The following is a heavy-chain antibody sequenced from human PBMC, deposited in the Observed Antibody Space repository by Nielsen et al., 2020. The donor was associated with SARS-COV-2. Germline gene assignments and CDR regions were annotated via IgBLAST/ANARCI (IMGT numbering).Heavy chain of an antibody. CDR2: IIPIFGTA. J-gene: IGHJ6*03. D-gene: IGHD1-1*01. V-gene: IGHV1-69*05. CDR1: GCTFRSYA. Sequence: SSVHVSCQSSGCTFRSYAISWVRQTPLQGLEWMGGIIPIFGTANYAQKFQGRVTMTTDTSTSTAYMELRSLRSDDTAVYYCARPITNNSYYYYMDVWGKGTTVTVSS. CDR3: ARPITNNSYYYYMDV.